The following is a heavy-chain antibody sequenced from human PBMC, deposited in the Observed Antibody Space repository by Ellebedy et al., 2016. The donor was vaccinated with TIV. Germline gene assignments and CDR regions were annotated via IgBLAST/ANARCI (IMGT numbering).Heavy chain of an antibody. D-gene: IGHD5-24*01. Sequence: PGGSLRLSCKGSGYSFRSYWITWVRQVPGKGLEWMGRIDPSDSYTNYSPSFQVHVPISADKSITTASLQWSSLRASDSGIYYCARLRGHRDGYNSPISHWGQGTLVTVSS. CDR1: GYSFRSYW. CDR3: ARLRGHRDGYNSPISH. CDR2: IDPSDSYT. J-gene: IGHJ4*02. V-gene: IGHV5-10-1*01.